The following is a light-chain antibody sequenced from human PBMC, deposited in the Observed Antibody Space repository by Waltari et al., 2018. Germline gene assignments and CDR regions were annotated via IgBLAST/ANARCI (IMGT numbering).Light chain of an antibody. Sequence: SYELTQPPSVSVSPGQTARITCSGHELPRKYAYWFQQKSGQAPRLVIYEDTKRPSGIPARFSGSSSGTVATLTITGAQVDDEVDYYCYSSDTTGLRVFGGGTTVVVL. J-gene: IGLJ1*01. CDR1: ELPRKY. CDR2: EDT. CDR3: YSSDTTGLRV. V-gene: IGLV3-10*01.